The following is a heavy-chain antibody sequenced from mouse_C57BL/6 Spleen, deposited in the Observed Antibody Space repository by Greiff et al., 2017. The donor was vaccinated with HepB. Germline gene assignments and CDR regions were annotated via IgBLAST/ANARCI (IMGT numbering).Heavy chain of an antibody. CDR2: ISSGGSYT. Sequence: EVKLQESGGDLVKPGGSLKLSCAASGFTFSSYGMSWVRQTPDKRLEWVATISSGGSYTYYPDSVKGRFTISRDNAKNTLYLQMSSLKSEDTAMYYCARHRYYGSSTYFDYWGQGTTLTVSS. V-gene: IGHV5-6*01. J-gene: IGHJ2*01. CDR1: GFTFSSYG. D-gene: IGHD1-1*01. CDR3: ARHRYYGSSTYFDY.